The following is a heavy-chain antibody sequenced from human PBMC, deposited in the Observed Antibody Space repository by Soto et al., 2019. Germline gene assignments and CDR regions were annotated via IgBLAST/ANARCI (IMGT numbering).Heavy chain of an antibody. CDR3: AKDRQVTTFLRPNGMDV. J-gene: IGHJ6*02. V-gene: IGHV3-30*18. CDR2: ISYDGSNK. CDR1: GFTFSSYG. D-gene: IGHD4-17*01. Sequence: QVQLVESGGGVVQPGRSLRLSCAASGFTFSSYGMHWDRQAPGKGLEWVAVISYDGSNKYYADSVKGRFTISRDNSKNTLYLQMNSLRAEDTAVYYCAKDRQVTTFLRPNGMDVWGQGTTVTVSS.